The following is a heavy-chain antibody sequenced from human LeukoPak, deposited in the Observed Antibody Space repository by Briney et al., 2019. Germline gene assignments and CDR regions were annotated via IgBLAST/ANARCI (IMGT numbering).Heavy chain of an antibody. CDR1: GGTFSSYA. J-gene: IGHJ4*02. Sequence: ASVKVSCKASGGTFSSYAISWVRQAPGQGLEWMGWMNPNSGNTGYAQKFQGRVTITRNTSISTAYMELSSLRSEDTAVYYCARGLRGLKYSSGWLYYFDYWGQGTLVTVSS. CDR2: MNPNSGNT. D-gene: IGHD6-19*01. V-gene: IGHV1-8*03. CDR3: ARGLRGLKYSSGWLYYFDY.